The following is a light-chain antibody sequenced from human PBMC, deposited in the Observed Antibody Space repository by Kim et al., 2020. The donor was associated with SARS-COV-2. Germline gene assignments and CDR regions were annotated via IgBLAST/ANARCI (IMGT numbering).Light chain of an antibody. CDR1: SGYSNYK. V-gene: IGLV9-49*01. CDR2: VGTGGIVG. CDR3: GADHGSGSNFVYV. Sequence: QPVLTQPPSASASLGASVTLTCTLSSGYSNYKVDWYQQRPGKGPRFVMRVGTGGIVGSKGDGIPDRFSVLGSGLNRYLTIKNIQEEDESDDHCGADHGSGSNFVYVFGGGTQLTVL. J-gene: IGLJ2*01.